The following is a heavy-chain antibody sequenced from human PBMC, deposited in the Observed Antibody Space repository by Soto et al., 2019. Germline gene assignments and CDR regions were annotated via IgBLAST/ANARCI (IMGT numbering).Heavy chain of an antibody. V-gene: IGHV5-10-1*01. Sequence: GESLKISCKGSGYSFTSFWISWVRQMPGKGLEWMGRIDPSDSYTRYSPSFQGHVTISADRSISTAYLQWSSRKASDTAMYYCARLERYTGYELHFDYWGQRTQVTVSS. D-gene: IGHD5-12*01. CDR3: ARLERYTGYELHFDY. CDR1: GYSFTSFW. CDR2: IDPSDSYT. J-gene: IGHJ4*02.